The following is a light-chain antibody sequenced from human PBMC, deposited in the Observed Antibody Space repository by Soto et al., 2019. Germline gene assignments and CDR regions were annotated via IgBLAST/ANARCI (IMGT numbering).Light chain of an antibody. CDR2: DVS. CDR1: SSDVGGYNY. V-gene: IGLV2-14*03. CDR3: SSYTTSNTRQIV. Sequence: QSALTQPASVSGSPGQSITISCTGTSSDVGGYNYVSWYQHHPGKAPKLIIYDVSNRPSGVSNRFSGSKSGNTAFLTISGLQPEDEADYYCSSYTTSNTRQIVFGTGTKVTVL. J-gene: IGLJ1*01.